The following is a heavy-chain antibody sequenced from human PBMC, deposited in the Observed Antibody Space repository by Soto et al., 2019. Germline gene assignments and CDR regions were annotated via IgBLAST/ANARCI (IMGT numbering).Heavy chain of an antibody. D-gene: IGHD3-22*01. J-gene: IGHJ5*02. Sequence: ASVKVSCKASGYTFTSYGISWVRQAPGQGLEWMGWISAYNGNTNYAQKLQGRVTMTTDTFTSTAYMELRSLRSEDTAVYYCARGATPTYYYDSSAPGGWFDPWGQGTPVTVSS. CDR2: ISAYNGNT. CDR3: ARGATPTYYYDSSAPGGWFDP. V-gene: IGHV1-18*01. CDR1: GYTFTSYG.